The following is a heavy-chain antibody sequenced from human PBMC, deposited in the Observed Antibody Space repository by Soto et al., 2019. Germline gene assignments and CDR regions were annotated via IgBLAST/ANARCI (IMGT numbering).Heavy chain of an antibody. J-gene: IGHJ5*02. CDR2: INAGNGNT. D-gene: IGHD5-18*01. Sequence: ASVKVSCKASGYTFTSYAMHWVRQAPGQRLEWMGWINAGNGNTKYSQKFQGRVTITRDTSASTAYMELSSLRSEDTAVYYCGRGIPGMTPFEPWGQGTRVIFSS. V-gene: IGHV1-3*01. CDR3: GRGIPGMTPFEP. CDR1: GYTFTSYA.